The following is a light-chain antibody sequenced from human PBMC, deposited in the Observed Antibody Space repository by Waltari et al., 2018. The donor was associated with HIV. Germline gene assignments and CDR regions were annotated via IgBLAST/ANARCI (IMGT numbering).Light chain of an antibody. CDR1: SSDVGSYNL. V-gene: IGLV2-23*02. CDR3: SSYATAGTYVL. CDR2: EVN. Sequence: QSALTQPASVSGSPGQSITISCTGTSSDVGSYNLVSWYPQHPRKAPKLMISEVNKRPSGVSNRFSGSKSGNTASLTISGLQAEDEADYYCSSYATAGTYVLFGGGTKLTVL. J-gene: IGLJ2*01.